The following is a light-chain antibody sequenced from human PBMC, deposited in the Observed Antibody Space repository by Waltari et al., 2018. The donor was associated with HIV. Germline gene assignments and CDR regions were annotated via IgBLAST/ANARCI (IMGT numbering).Light chain of an antibody. J-gene: IGLJ3*02. CDR2: GNT. CDR3: QSYDNSLSGHWG. Sequence: QSVLTQPPSLSGAPGPRVTISCTGRSSNIGAGYDVHWYQQLPGTAPKLLIYGNTNRPSGVPDRFSASKSGTSASLAITGLQAEDEGTYYCQSYDNSLSGHWGFGGGTKLTVL. V-gene: IGLV1-40*01. CDR1: SSNIGAGYD.